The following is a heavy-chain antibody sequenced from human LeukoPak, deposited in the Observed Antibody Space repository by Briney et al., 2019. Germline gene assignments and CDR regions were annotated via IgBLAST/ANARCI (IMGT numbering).Heavy chain of an antibody. V-gene: IGHV3-11*01. Sequence: GGSLRLSCAASGFTFSDYYMTWIRQAPGKGLEWVSFISSSGDSLYYADSVRGRFTISRDNAKNSLFLQMDSLRAEDTAVYYCAREIVILPDYFYYGLDVWGQGTTVIVS. J-gene: IGHJ6*02. CDR1: GFTFSDYY. D-gene: IGHD2/OR15-2a*01. CDR2: ISSSGDSL. CDR3: AREIVILPDYFYYGLDV.